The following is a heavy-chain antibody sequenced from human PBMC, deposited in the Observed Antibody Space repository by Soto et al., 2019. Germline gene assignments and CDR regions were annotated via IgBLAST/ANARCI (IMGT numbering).Heavy chain of an antibody. V-gene: IGHV4-31*03. CDR1: GGSISSGGYY. CDR2: IFDSGTT. Sequence: QVQLQESGPGLVKPSQTLSLTCTVSGGSISSGGYYWSWLRQHPGKGLEWIGYIFDSGTTYYNPSLKIRVTISLDPSKSQVSLRLTSVTATDTAVYYCASQASGWYPDYWGQGTLVTVSS. J-gene: IGHJ4*02. CDR3: ASQASGWYPDY. D-gene: IGHD6-19*01.